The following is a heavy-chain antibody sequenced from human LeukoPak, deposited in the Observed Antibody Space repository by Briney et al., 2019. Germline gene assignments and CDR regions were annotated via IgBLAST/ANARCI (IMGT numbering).Heavy chain of an antibody. V-gene: IGHV1-3*03. CDR3: ARYSGSYPDAFDI. CDR1: GYTFTSYA. D-gene: IGHD1-26*01. Sequence: ASVKVSCKASGYTFTSYAMHWVRQAPGQRLEWMGWINAGNGNTKYSQEFQGRVTITRDTSASTAYMELSSLRSDDMAVYYCARYSGSYPDAFDIWGQGTMVTVSS. J-gene: IGHJ3*02. CDR2: INAGNGNT.